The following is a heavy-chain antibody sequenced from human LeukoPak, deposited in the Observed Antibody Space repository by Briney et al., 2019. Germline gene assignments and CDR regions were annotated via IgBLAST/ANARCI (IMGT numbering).Heavy chain of an antibody. CDR2: ISGSGGST. CDR3: AKCAIELTYYYDSSGLTDY. V-gene: IGHV3-23*01. D-gene: IGHD3-22*01. Sequence: GGTLRLSCAASGFTLSSYGMSWVRQAPGKGLEWVSAISGSGGSTYYADSVKGRFTISRDNSKNTLYLQMNSLRAEDTAVYYCAKCAIELTYYYDSSGLTDYWGQGTLVTVSS. CDR1: GFTLSSYG. J-gene: IGHJ4*02.